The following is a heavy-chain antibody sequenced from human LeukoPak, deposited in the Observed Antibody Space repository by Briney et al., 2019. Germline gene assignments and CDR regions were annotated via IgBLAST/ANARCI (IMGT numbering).Heavy chain of an antibody. V-gene: IGHV3-7*01. CDR1: GFTFSSYW. Sequence: PGGSLRPSCAASGFTFSSYWRSWLRQAPGRGLEWVANIKYDGNEEYYVDSVRGRFTISRDNAKNSLYLQLNSLRVEDTAVYYCKSGGAAPGSFDYWGQGTLVTVSS. J-gene: IGHJ4*02. CDR2: IKYDGNEE. CDR3: KSGGAAPGSFDY. D-gene: IGHD1-1*01.